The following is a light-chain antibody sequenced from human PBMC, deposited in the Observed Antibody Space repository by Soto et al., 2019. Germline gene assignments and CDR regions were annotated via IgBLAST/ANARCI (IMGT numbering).Light chain of an antibody. V-gene: IGKV1-5*03. CDR1: QSIDSW. J-gene: IGKJ1*01. Sequence: TQSPSTLSASVGDRVTITCRASQSIDSWLAWYQQKPGKAPKLLIYKASSLESGVPSRFSGSGSGTEFTLTISRLQPDDFATYYCQQYRSYWTFGQGTKVEIK. CDR2: KAS. CDR3: QQYRSYWT.